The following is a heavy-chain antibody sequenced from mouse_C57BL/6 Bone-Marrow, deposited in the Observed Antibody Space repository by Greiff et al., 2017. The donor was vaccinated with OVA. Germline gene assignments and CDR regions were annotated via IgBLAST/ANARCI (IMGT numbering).Heavy chain of an antibody. V-gene: IGHV5-16*01. CDR2: INYDGSST. CDR1: GFTFSDYY. J-gene: IGHJ1*03. CDR3: ARDPGLLGYFDV. D-gene: IGHD2-3*01. Sequence: DVQLVESEGGLVQPGSSMKLSCTASGFTFSDYYMAWVRQVPEKGLEWVANINYDGSSTYYLDSLKSRFIISRDNAKNILYLQMSSLKSEDTATYYCARDPGLLGYFDVWGTGTTVTVSS.